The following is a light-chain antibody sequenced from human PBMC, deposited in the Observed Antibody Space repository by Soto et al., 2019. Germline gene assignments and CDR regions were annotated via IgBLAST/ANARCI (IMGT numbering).Light chain of an antibody. J-gene: IGLJ3*02. CDR1: SGHSAYI. V-gene: IGLV4-60*02. CDR2: LDRSGSY. Sequence: QSVLTQSSSASASLGSSVKLTCILSSGHSAYIIAWHQQQPGKAPRFLMTLDRSGSYNRGSGVPDRFSGSSSGADRYLTISNLQFEDEGDYYCETWYSNTHKVFGGGTKLTVL. CDR3: ETWYSNTHKV.